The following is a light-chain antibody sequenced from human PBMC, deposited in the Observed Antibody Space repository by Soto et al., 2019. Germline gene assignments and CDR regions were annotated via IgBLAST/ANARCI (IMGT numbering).Light chain of an antibody. CDR2: EVS. CDR3: SSYAGSNNLV. Sequence: QSALTQPPSASGSPGQSVTISCTGTSSDVGGYNYISWYQQHPGKAPKLMIYEVSKRPSGVPDRFSGSKSGNTASPTVSGLPAEDEGDYYCSSYAGSNNLVFGGGTKLTVL. V-gene: IGLV2-8*01. CDR1: SSDVGGYNY. J-gene: IGLJ2*01.